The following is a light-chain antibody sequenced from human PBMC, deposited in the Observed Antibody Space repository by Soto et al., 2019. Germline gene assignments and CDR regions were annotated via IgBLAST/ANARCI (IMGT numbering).Light chain of an antibody. CDR3: SSYTSSSTLV. CDR1: SSDVGGYNY. Sequence: SARTQPASVSGSPGQSITISCTGTSSDVGGYNYVSWYQQQSGKAPKLMIYEVSNRPSGVSNRFSGSKSGNTASLTISGLQAEDEADYYCSSYTSSSTLVFGTGTKVTVL. CDR2: EVS. J-gene: IGLJ1*01. V-gene: IGLV2-14*01.